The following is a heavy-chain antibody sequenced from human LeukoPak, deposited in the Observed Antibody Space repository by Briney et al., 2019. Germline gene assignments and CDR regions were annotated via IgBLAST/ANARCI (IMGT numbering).Heavy chain of an antibody. CDR3: ARDPLSTNDFDI. J-gene: IGHJ3*02. V-gene: IGHV4-59*01. D-gene: IGHD1-1*01. CDR2: INYSGST. Sequence: PSETLSLTCTVSGGSITNSYWNWIRQSPGKGLEWIGYINYSGSTNYNPSLKSRVTISVDTSKNQFSLKLCSVTAADTVVYFCARDPLSTNDFDIWGQGTMVTVSS. CDR1: GGSITNSY.